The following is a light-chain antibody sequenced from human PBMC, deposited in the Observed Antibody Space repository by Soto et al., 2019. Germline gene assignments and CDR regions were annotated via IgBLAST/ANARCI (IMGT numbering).Light chain of an antibody. J-gene: IGKJ2*01. V-gene: IGKV1-5*01. Sequence: DIQMTQSPSTLSASVGDGVTITFRASPSISSCLAWYQQKPGKAPKLLIYDASSLESGVPSTFSGSGSGTEFTLTISSLQPDDFATDYCQQYNSYSYTFGQGTKLEIK. CDR3: QQYNSYSYT. CDR2: DAS. CDR1: PSISSC.